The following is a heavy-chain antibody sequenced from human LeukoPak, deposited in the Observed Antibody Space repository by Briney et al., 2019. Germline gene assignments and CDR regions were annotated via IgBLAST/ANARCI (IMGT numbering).Heavy chain of an antibody. CDR2: INHSGST. CDR1: GGSLSGYN. J-gene: IGHJ5*02. V-gene: IGHV4-34*01. CDR3: ASPAVYWFDP. Sequence: PSETLSLTCAVYGGSLSGYNWNWIRRPPGKGLEWIGEINHSGSTSYNPSLKSRVTISADTSKNQFSLNLTSVTAADTAVYYCASPAVYWFDPWGQGILVTVSP. D-gene: IGHD6-19*01.